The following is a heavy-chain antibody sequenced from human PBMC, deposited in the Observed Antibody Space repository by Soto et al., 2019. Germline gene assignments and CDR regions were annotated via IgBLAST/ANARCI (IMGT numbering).Heavy chain of an antibody. Sequence: ASVKVSCKASGYTFTSYDINWVRQATGQGLEWMGWMNPNSGNTGYAEKFQGRVSMTTDTSTTTAYMELTSLTSDDTAIYYCARAISLIMAAPAYWGQGTLVTVSS. CDR2: MNPNSGNT. CDR3: ARAISLIMAAPAY. J-gene: IGHJ4*02. CDR1: GYTFTSYD. V-gene: IGHV1-8*01. D-gene: IGHD2-8*01.